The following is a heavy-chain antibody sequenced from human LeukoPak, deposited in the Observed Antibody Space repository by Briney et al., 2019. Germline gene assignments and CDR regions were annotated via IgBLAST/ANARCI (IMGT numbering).Heavy chain of an antibody. CDR3: ARDRGVAVNYYGMDV. V-gene: IGHV1-2*02. CDR2: INPNSGGT. CDR1: GYTFTGYH. D-gene: IGHD3-10*01. J-gene: IGHJ6*02. Sequence: ASVKVSCKASGYTFTGYHMHWVRQAPGQGLEWMGWINPNSGGTNYAQKFQGRVTMTRDTSISTAYMELSRLRSDDTAVYYCARDRGVAVNYYGMDVWGQGTTVTVSS.